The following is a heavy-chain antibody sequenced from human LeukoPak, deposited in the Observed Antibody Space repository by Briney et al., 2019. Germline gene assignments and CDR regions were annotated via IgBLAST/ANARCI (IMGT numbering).Heavy chain of an antibody. D-gene: IGHD6-19*01. Sequence: PGGSLRLSCAASGFTFSSYGMHWVRQAPGKGLEWVAVIWYDGSNKYYADSVKGRFTISRDNSKNTLYLQMYSLRAEDTAVYYCAREFIAVAGTFHNWFDPWGQGTLVTVSS. CDR1: GFTFSSYG. J-gene: IGHJ5*02. CDR2: IWYDGSNK. CDR3: AREFIAVAGTFHNWFDP. V-gene: IGHV3-33*01.